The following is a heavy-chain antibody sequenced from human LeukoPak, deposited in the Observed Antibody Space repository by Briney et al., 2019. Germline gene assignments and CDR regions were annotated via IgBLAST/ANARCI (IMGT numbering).Heavy chain of an antibody. CDR2: ITAGGAIT. CDR3: AKGIRGFDY. CDR1: GLTFSNYA. D-gene: IGHD3-3*02. Sequence: GGSLRLSCAAPGLTFSNYAMTWVRQAPGKGLEWVSGITAGGAITYYADSVKGRFTISRDNSKNTLYLQMNSLRVEGTAVYYCAKGIRGFDYWGQGTLVTVYS. J-gene: IGHJ4*02. V-gene: IGHV3-23*01.